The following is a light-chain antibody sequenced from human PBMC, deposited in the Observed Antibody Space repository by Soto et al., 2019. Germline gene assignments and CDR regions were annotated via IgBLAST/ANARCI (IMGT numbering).Light chain of an antibody. CDR2: EGS. J-gene: IGLJ2*01. Sequence: QSALTQPASVSGSPGQSITISCTGTSSDVGSYNLVSWYQQHPGKAPKLMIYEGSKRPSGVSNRFSGSKSGNTASLTISGLKAEDEADYYCCSYAGSSTVVFGGGPKLTFL. CDR3: CSYAGSSTVV. V-gene: IGLV2-23*01. CDR1: SSDVGSYNL.